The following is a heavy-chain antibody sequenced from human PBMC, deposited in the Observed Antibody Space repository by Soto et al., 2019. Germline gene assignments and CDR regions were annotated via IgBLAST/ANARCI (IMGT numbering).Heavy chain of an antibody. CDR3: AREGRGKKAGYNGLVSLGY. CDR1: GSRFSNYV. CDR2: IIPIFNST. V-gene: IGHV1-69*06. D-gene: IGHD2-2*02. Sequence: SVKVSCKVSGSRFSNYVISWVRQAPGHGLEWLGRIIPIFNSTKYAQSFQGSVTITADKSTSTASLELSSLRSDDTAVYYCAREGRGKKAGYNGLVSLGYWGQGTLVTVSS. J-gene: IGHJ4*02.